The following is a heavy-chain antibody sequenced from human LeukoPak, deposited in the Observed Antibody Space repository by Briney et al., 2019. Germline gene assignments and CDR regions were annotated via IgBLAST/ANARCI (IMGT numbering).Heavy chain of an antibody. J-gene: IGHJ4*02. CDR1: GFTFSNSA. CDR2: ISSYGINT. CDR3: VKGGVYCSGALDY. V-gene: IGHV3-64D*09. D-gene: IGHD2-21*02. Sequence: PGGSLRLSCSASGFTFSNSAMHWVRLAPGRGLEYVSCISSYGINTYYADSVMGSFTISRDNSKNTLYLQMSSLRTEDTAVYYCVKGGVYCSGALDYWGQGTLVTVSS.